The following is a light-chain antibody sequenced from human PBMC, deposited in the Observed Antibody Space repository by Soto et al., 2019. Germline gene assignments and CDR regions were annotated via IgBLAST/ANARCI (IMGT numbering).Light chain of an antibody. V-gene: IGKV3-15*01. J-gene: IGKJ1*01. CDR3: QQYNNWPRT. CDR1: QSVSSSY. Sequence: TQSPGPLSLSTLETATLSCRASQSVSSSYLAWYQQKPGQAPRLLIYGASTRATGIPARFSGSGSGTEFTLTINSLQSEDFAVYYCQQYNNWPRTFGQGTKVDIK. CDR2: GAS.